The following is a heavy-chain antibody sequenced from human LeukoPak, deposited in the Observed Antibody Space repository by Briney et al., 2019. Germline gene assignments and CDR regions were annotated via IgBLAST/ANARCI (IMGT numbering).Heavy chain of an antibody. J-gene: IGHJ6*03. CDR3: ARTKPSITMVRGAILSYYYYMDV. Sequence: ASVKVSCKASGYTFTSYDINWVRQATGQGLEWMGWMNPNSGNTGYAQKFQGRVTMTRNTSISTAYMELSSLRSEDTAVYYCARTKPSITMVRGAILSYYYYMDVWGKGTTVTVSS. CDR2: MNPNSGNT. V-gene: IGHV1-8*01. CDR1: GYTFTSYD. D-gene: IGHD3-10*01.